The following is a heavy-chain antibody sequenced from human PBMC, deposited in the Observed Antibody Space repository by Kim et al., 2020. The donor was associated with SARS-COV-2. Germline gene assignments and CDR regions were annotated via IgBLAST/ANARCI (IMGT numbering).Heavy chain of an antibody. CDR1: GFTVSSNY. J-gene: IGHJ6*02. V-gene: IGHV3-53*04. CDR2: IYSGGST. CDR3: ARSLEYYGMDV. Sequence: GGSLRLSCAASGFTVSSNYMSWVSQAPGKGLEWVSLIYSGGSTFSADSVKGRFTISRHNSKNTLYLQMNSLRAEDTAVYYCARSLEYYGMDVWGQGTTVTVSS.